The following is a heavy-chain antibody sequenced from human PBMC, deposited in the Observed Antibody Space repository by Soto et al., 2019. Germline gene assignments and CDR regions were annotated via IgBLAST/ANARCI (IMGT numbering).Heavy chain of an antibody. CDR1: GGSISSGGYY. D-gene: IGHD4-17*01. J-gene: IGHJ3*02. CDR2: IYYSGST. Sequence: SETLSLTCTVSGGSISSGGYYWSWIRQHPGKGLEWIGYIYYSGSTYYNPSLKSRVTISVDTSKNQFSLKLSSVTAADTAVYYCARDLGYGGNSNHAFDIWGQGTMVTVSS. CDR3: ARDLGYGGNSNHAFDI. V-gene: IGHV4-31*03.